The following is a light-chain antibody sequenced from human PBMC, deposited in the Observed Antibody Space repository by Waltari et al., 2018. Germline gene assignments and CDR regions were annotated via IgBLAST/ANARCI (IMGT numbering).Light chain of an antibody. Sequence: QSVLTQPPSASGTPGQRVTISCSGSSSNIGSQAVNWYQQPPGTAPKLLMYSNNQRPSGVPARFSVSKSGTSASLAISGLQSEDEADYYCATWDDNLNGVVFGGGTKLTVL. CDR3: ATWDDNLNGVV. V-gene: IGLV1-44*01. J-gene: IGLJ2*01. CDR2: SNN. CDR1: SSNIGSQA.